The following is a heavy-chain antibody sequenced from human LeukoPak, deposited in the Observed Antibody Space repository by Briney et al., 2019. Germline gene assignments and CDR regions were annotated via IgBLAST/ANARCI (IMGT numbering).Heavy chain of an antibody. Sequence: PGGSLRLSCAASGFTFSIYAMSWVRQAPGKGLEWVSSIRGSGGLTYYAGSVKGRFTISRDNSKNTLYLQMNSLRAEDTAIYYCAKDRPNYFGNNGHYYRRDGDSWGQGTLVTVSS. V-gene: IGHV3-23*01. CDR1: GFTFSIYA. CDR2: IRGSGGLT. J-gene: IGHJ5*01. D-gene: IGHD3-10*01. CDR3: AKDRPNYFGNNGHYYRRDGDS.